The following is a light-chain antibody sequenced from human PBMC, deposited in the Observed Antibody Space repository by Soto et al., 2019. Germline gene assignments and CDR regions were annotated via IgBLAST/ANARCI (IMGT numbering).Light chain of an antibody. Sequence: IQMTQSPSTLSASLGGTVNISCRASQSISVSLACYQQKPGKAPRLLIYDASTLQGGVPSRFSGRGSGTEFTLTVTSLQPEDSATYHCQQYHSYLWTFGQGTKVDIK. V-gene: IGKV1-5*01. CDR2: DAS. CDR1: QSISVS. CDR3: QQYHSYLWT. J-gene: IGKJ1*01.